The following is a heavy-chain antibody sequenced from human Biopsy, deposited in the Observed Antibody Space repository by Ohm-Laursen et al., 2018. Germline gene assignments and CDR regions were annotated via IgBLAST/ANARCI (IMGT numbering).Heavy chain of an antibody. CDR2: IFYSANT. D-gene: IGHD5-12*01. V-gene: IGHV4-31*03. CDR1: GVSINDGRYY. J-gene: IGHJ4*02. Sequence: TLSLTCTVSGVSINDGRYYWNWIRHHPGKGLEWIGNIFYSANTYYNPSLKSRVTISVDTSKNRFSLKLSSVTAADTAVYYCARLGSGDYFPTFFDFWGQGALVTVSS. CDR3: ARLGSGDYFPTFFDF.